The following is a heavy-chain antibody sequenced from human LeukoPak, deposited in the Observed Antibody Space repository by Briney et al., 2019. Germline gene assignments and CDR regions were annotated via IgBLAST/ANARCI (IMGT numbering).Heavy chain of an antibody. CDR3: ARGAFYGSGSFYTY. Sequence: WASVKVSCKASGDTFSDLYIHWLRMAPGQGLEWVGWINPDRGGTNYAQKFQGRVTMTRDMSSNTAYMELNRLRSDDTAVYFCARGAFYGSGSFYTYWGQGTLVTVSS. CDR1: GDTFSDLY. CDR2: INPDRGGT. D-gene: IGHD3-10*01. J-gene: IGHJ4*02. V-gene: IGHV1-2*02.